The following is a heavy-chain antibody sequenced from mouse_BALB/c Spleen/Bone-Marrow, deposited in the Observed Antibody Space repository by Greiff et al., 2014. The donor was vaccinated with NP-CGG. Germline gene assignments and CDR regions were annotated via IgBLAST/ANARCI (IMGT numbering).Heavy chain of an antibody. CDR2: FNPYNDDS. V-gene: IGHV1-14*01. CDR1: GYIFTAYV. J-gene: IGHJ2*01. Sequence: LKESGPELVKPGASVKMSCKASGYIFTAYVMHWVKQKPGQGLEWIGFFNPYNDDSNYNEKFKGKATLTSGKSSSTAYMELSSLTSEDSAVYYCAREGWLLRFDYWGQGTTLTVSS. D-gene: IGHD2-3*01. CDR3: AREGWLLRFDY.